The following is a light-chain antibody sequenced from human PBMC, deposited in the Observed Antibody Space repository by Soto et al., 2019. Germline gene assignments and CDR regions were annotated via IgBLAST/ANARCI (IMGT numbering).Light chain of an antibody. J-gene: IGLJ2*01. CDR1: SNDVGSYNL. CDR3: SSYAGFNTVI. V-gene: IGLV2-23*02. CDR2: AVT. Sequence: QSALTQPASVSGSPGQSITISCTGTSNDVGSYNLVSWYQQHPGKAPKLMISAVTKRPAGVSSRFSASKSGNTASLTISGLQAEDEADYYCSSYAGFNTVIFGGGTQLTVL.